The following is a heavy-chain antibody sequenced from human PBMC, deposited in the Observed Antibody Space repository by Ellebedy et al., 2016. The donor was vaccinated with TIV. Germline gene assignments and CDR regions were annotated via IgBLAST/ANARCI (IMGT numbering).Heavy chain of an antibody. CDR2: IHHTGGT. D-gene: IGHD3-22*01. CDR3: TRNGYYCLDY. Sequence: ESLKISCAASGFPFSLYQMSWVRQPPGKGLEWIGEIHHTGGTNYNPSLKSRVTISVDTSKNQFSLELSSVTAADTAVYYCTRNGYYCLDYWGQGTLVTVSS. CDR1: GFPFSLYQ. J-gene: IGHJ4*02. V-gene: IGHV4-34*01.